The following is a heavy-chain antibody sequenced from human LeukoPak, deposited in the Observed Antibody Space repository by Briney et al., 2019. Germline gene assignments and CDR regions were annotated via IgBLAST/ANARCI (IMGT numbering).Heavy chain of an antibody. J-gene: IGHJ4*02. CDR3: ARDHDYSYGSGYY. D-gene: IGHD3-10*01. V-gene: IGHV4-39*07. CDR2: IYYSGNT. CDR1: GDSISSSSYY. Sequence: SETLSLTCTVSGDSISSSSYYWGWIRQPPGKGLEWIGSIYYSGNTHYNPSLKSRVTISVDTSKNQFSLKVTSVTAADTAVYYCARDHDYSYGSGYYWGQGTLVTVSS.